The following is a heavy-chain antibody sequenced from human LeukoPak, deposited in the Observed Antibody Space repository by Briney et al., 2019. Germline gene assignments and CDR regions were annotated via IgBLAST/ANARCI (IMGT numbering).Heavy chain of an antibody. CDR3: ARAPLTTATSDYFDY. V-gene: IGHV4-30-4*01. CDR2: IHYSGIT. D-gene: IGHD4-17*01. Sequence: SGTLSLTCTVSGGSISTNDYFWSWIRQSPEKGLEWIGYIHYSGITKSNPSLESRLTLSVDTSKNQLSLRLTSVTAADTAVYYCARAPLTTATSDYFDYWGQGTLVTVSS. CDR1: GGSISTNDYF. J-gene: IGHJ4*02.